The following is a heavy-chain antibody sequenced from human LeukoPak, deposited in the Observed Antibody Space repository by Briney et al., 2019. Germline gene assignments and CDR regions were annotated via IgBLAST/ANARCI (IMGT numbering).Heavy chain of an antibody. J-gene: IGHJ4*02. D-gene: IGHD6-13*01. CDR1: GFTFSTYR. CDR3: ATSRGSWPDYFDY. Sequence: GGSLRLSCAASGFTFSTYRMSWVRQAPGKGLEWVANIKQDGSEKHYVDSVKGRFTTSRDNAKNSLYLQMNSLRAEDTAVYYCATSRGSWPDYFDYWGQGTLVTVSS. CDR2: IKQDGSEK. V-gene: IGHV3-7*01.